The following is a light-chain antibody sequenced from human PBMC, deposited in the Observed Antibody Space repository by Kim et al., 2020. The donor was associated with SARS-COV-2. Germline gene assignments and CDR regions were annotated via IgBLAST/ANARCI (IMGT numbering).Light chain of an antibody. V-gene: IGKV3-20*01. CDR1: QSVSSNY. Sequence: PGERATPTSRARQSVSSNYLGWYQQKPGQAPRLLIYGASSRATGIPDRFSGSGSGTDFTLTISRLEPEDFAVYYCQQYSSSPLTFGGGTKVEIK. CDR2: GAS. CDR3: QQYSSSPLT. J-gene: IGKJ4*01.